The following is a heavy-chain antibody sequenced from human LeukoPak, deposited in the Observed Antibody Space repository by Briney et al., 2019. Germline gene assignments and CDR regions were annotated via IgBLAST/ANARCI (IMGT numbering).Heavy chain of an antibody. J-gene: IGHJ4*02. Sequence: GGSLRLSCAASGFTVSSNYMSWVRQAPGKGLEWVSVIYSGGSTYYADSVKGRFTISRDNSKNTLYLRMNSLRAEDTAVYYCARSFSYSGSYYDWGQGTLVTVSS. CDR3: ARSFSYSGSYYD. CDR2: IYSGGST. V-gene: IGHV3-53*01. D-gene: IGHD1-26*01. CDR1: GFTVSSNY.